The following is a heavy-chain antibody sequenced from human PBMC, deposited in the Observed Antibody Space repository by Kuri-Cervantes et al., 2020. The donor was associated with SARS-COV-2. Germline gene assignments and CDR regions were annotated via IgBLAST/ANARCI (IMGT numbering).Heavy chain of an antibody. CDR3: ARTVRGAFDI. CDR1: GYAFTSYG. CDR2: ISTYNRDI. J-gene: IGHJ3*02. D-gene: IGHD3-10*02. Sequence: ASVKVSCKSSGYAFTSYGLSWVRQAPGQGLEWMRWISTYNRDINFAPKLRGRVTLTTDTSSNTAYMELRSLISDDTAVYYCARTVRGAFDIWGQGTLVTVSS. V-gene: IGHV1-18*01.